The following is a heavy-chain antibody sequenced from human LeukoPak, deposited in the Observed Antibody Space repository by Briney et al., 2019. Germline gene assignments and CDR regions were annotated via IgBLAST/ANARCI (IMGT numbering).Heavy chain of an antibody. V-gene: IGHV3-48*03. CDR2: ISSGGRTI. Sequence: PGGSLRLSCEASGFTFSSYEMHWVRQAPGKGLEWISYISSGGRTIYYADSVRGRFTVSRDNTKNSPSLQMNSLRAEDTAVYFCARDDYDIVTGYYSMYSYGVDVWGQGAAVTVSS. J-gene: IGHJ6*02. CDR3: ARDDYDIVTGYYSMYSYGVDV. CDR1: GFTFSSYE. D-gene: IGHD3-9*01.